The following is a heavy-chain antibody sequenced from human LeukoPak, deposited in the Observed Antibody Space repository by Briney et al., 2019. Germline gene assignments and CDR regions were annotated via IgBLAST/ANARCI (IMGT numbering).Heavy chain of an antibody. V-gene: IGHV3-33*01. D-gene: IGHD3-22*01. CDR3: ARDRYDSSGYIDY. CDR2: IWYDGSNK. J-gene: IGHJ4*02. CDR1: GFIFSSYG. Sequence: GGSLRLSCAASGFIFSSYGMHWVRQAPGKGLEWVAVIWYDGSNKQYADSAKGRFTISRDNSKNTLYLEMNSLRAEDTAVYYCARDRYDSSGYIDYWGQGTLVTVSS.